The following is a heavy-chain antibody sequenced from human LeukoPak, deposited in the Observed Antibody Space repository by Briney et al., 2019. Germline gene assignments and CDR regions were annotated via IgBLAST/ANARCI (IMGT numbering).Heavy chain of an antibody. Sequence: GGSLRLSCAASGFTFSSYSMNWVRQAPGKGLEWVSSISSSSSYIYYADSVKGRFTISRDNAKNSLYLQMNSLRAEDTAVYYCARDKYGDYGIDYWGQGTLVTVSS. CDR2: ISSSSSYI. V-gene: IGHV3-21*01. CDR3: ARDKYGDYGIDY. D-gene: IGHD4-17*01. CDR1: GFTFSSYS. J-gene: IGHJ4*02.